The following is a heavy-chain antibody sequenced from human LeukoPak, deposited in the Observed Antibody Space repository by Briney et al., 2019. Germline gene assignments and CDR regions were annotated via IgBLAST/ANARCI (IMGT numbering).Heavy chain of an antibody. CDR1: GFTFSTYG. D-gene: IGHD3-3*01. CDR2: ISYYASNK. J-gene: IGHJ6*02. Sequence: VGSVTLSCAESGFTFSTYGLHRVCQAPGQGLEWLSVISYYASNKYFADSVKSRITISIHNSNNTLYLQMYRLRAEDTAGYYCATGLRTTYYAIWSGYYTGKNYYYYGMDVWGQGTTVTVSS. CDR3: ATGLRTTYYAIWSGYYTGKNYYYYGMDV. V-gene: IGHV3-30*02.